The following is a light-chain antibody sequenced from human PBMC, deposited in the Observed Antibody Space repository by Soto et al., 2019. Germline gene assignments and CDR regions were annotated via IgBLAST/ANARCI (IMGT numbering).Light chain of an antibody. Sequence: EIVLTQSPGTLSLSPGERATLSCRASQSVSNNYLAWYQQKPGQAPRLLIYGASSRATGIPDRFSGSGSGTDFTLTISSLEPEDFAVYYCQQRSSWPPTFGQGTRLEI. J-gene: IGKJ5*01. V-gene: IGKV3D-20*02. CDR1: QSVSNNY. CDR2: GAS. CDR3: QQRSSWPPT.